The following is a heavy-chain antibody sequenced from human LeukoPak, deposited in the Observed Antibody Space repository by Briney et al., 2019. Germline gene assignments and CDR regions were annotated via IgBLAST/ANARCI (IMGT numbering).Heavy chain of an antibody. Sequence: PGGSLRLSCAISGITLSTTYMTWVRQAPAKGLEWISVIYNSGNTYYADSVQGRFTISRDNSKNMVYLQMNNLRADDTAVHYCVRAGASGRSGRLVPGAFDVWGQGTMVTVSS. CDR1: GITLSTTY. D-gene: IGHD3-10*01. J-gene: IGHJ3*01. V-gene: IGHV3-53*01. CDR3: VRAGASGRSGRLVPGAFDV. CDR2: IYNSGNT.